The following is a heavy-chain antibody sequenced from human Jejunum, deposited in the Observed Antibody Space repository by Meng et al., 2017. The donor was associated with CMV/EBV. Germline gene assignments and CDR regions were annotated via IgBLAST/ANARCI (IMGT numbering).Heavy chain of an antibody. CDR1: W. Sequence: WIVWVRKVPGRGLEWMGLIHPYDSDTRYNPSFQAQVTMSVDWSIGTAYLQWSSLKASHTATCYCARGGTYYFWSTNFTFPFGYWGQGTLVTVSS. CDR2: IHPYDSDT. D-gene: IGHD3-3*01. J-gene: IGHJ4*02. V-gene: IGHV5-51*01. CDR3: ARGGTYYFWSTNFTFPFGY.